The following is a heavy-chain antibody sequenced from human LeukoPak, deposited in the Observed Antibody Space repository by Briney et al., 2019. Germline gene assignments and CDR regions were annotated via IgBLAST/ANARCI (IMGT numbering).Heavy chain of an antibody. Sequence: KPSETLSLTCAVYGGSFSGYYWSWIRQPPGKGLEWIGEINHSGSTNYNPSLESRVTISVDTSKNQFSLKLSSVTAADTAVYYCARGVHRGYSYGKALGYWGQGTLVTVSS. CDR1: GGSFSGYY. CDR3: ARGVHRGYSYGKALGY. D-gene: IGHD5-18*01. CDR2: INHSGST. V-gene: IGHV4-34*01. J-gene: IGHJ4*02.